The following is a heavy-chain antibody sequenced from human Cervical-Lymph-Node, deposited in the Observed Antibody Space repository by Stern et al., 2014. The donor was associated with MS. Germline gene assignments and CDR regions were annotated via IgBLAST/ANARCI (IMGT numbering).Heavy chain of an antibody. CDR2: SYYDGST. CDR3: ARSPHTGSGWLYYFDY. D-gene: IGHD6-19*01. V-gene: IGHV4-59*01. J-gene: IGHJ4*02. Sequence: QLQLQESGPRLVKPSETLSLTCSVSGGSISTYRWNWIRQSPGKGLEWIGYSYYDGSTNYNFSLKSRVIISVDRSGNQYPLKLSSVTAADTAVYYCARSPHTGSGWLYYFDYWGQGALVTVSS. CDR1: GGSISTYR.